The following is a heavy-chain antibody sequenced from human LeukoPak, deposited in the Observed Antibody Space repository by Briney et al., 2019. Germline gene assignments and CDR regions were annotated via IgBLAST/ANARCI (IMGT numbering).Heavy chain of an antibody. CDR2: INHSGST. CDR3: ARIPRRITMVRGVITGFDY. Sequence: SETLSLTCAVYGGSFSGYYWSWIRQPPGKGLEWIGEINHSGSTNYNPSLKSRVTISVDTSKNQFSLKLSSVTAADTAVYYFARIPRRITMVRGVITGFDYWGQGTLVTVSS. J-gene: IGHJ4*02. D-gene: IGHD3-10*01. CDR1: GGSFSGYY. V-gene: IGHV4-34*01.